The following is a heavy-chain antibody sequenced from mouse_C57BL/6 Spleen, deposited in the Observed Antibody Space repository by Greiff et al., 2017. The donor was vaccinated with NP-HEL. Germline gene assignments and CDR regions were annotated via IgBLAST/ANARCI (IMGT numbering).Heavy chain of an antibody. CDR3: ARRGEYYDYDGGDYFDY. CDR2: IYPGDGDT. J-gene: IGHJ2*01. D-gene: IGHD2-4*01. V-gene: IGHV1-82*01. Sequence: VQLQQSGPELVKPGASVKISCKASGYAFSSSWMNWVKQRPGKGLEWIGRIYPGDGDTNYNGKFKGKATLTADKSSSTAYMQLSSLTSEDSAVYFCARRGEYYDYDGGDYFDYWGQGTTLTVSS. CDR1: GYAFSSSW.